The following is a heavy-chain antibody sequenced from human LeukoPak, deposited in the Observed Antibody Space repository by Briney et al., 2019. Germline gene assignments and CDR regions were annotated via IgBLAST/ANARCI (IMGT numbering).Heavy chain of an antibody. CDR3: ARGVYGDYGSDWFDP. CDR1: GYTFTSYY. J-gene: IGHJ5*02. CDR2: INPSGGST. V-gene: IGHV1-46*01. D-gene: IGHD4-17*01. Sequence: ASVKVSCKASGYTFTSYYMHWMRQAPGQGLEWMGIINPSGGSTSYAQKFQGRVTMTRDTSTSTVYMELSSLRSEDTAVYYCARGVYGDYGSDWFDPWGQGTLVTVSS.